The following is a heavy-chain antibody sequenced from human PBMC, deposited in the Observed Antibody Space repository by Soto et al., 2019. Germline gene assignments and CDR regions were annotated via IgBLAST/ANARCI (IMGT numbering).Heavy chain of an antibody. J-gene: IGHJ4*02. D-gene: IGHD3-3*01. CDR2: IYYSGST. CDR1: GGSISSYY. Sequence: SETLSLTCTVSGGSISSYYWSWIRQPPGKGLEWIGYIYYSGSTYYNPSLHSRVTISVDTSKNQFSLTLSSVTAADTAVYYCARGDGFWSGYSYLNYWGQGTPVTVSS. CDR3: ARGDGFWSGYSYLNY. V-gene: IGHV4-59*01.